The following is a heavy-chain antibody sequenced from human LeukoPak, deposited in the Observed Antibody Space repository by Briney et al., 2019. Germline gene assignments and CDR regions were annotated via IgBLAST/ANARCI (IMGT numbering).Heavy chain of an antibody. V-gene: IGHV3-21*01. CDR1: GFTFSSYS. Sequence: GGSLRLSCAASGFTFSSYSMNWVRQAPGKGLEWVSSISSSSSYIYYADSVKGRFTISRDNAKNSPYLQMNSLRAEDTAVYYCARSLGYCSSTSCHDAFDIWGQGTMVTVSS. D-gene: IGHD2-2*01. J-gene: IGHJ3*02. CDR2: ISSSSSYI. CDR3: ARSLGYCSSTSCHDAFDI.